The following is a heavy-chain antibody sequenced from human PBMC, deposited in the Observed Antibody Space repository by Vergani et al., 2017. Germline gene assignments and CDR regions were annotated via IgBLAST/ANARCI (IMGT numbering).Heavy chain of an antibody. CDR3: AKVFQGATVWDY. J-gene: IGHJ4*02. V-gene: IGHV3-23*01. CDR2: ISGSGGST. CDR1: GFTFSSYA. D-gene: IGHD1-26*01. Sequence: EVQLLESGGGLVQPGGSLRLSCAASGFTFSSYAMSWVRQAPGKGLEWVSAISGSGGSTYYADSVKGRFTISRDNSKNTLYQQMNSLRAEDTAVYYCAKVFQGATVWDYWGQGTLVTVSS.